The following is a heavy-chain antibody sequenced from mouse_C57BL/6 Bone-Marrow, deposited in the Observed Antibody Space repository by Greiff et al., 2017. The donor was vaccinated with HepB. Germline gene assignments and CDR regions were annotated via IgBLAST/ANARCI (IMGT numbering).Heavy chain of an antibody. CDR1: GYTFTSYW. J-gene: IGHJ2*01. Sequence: SGTVLARPGASVKMSCKTSGYTFTSYWMHWVKQRPGQGLEWIGAIYPGNSDTSYNQKFKGQAKLTAVTSASTAYMELSSLTNEDSAVYYCTRRPTVVRDYFDYWGQGTTLTVSS. V-gene: IGHV1-5*01. CDR2: IYPGNSDT. D-gene: IGHD1-1*01. CDR3: TRRPTVVRDYFDY.